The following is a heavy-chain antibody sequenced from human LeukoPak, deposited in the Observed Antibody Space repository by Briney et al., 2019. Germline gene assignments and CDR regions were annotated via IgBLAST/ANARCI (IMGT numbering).Heavy chain of an antibody. CDR3: AADRRDGYNSIPLDY. CDR1: GFTFTSSA. CDR2: IVVGSGNT. Sequence: SVKVSCKESGFTFTSSAVQWVRQARGQRLEWIGWIVVGSGNTNYAQKFQERVTITRDMSTSTAYMELSSLRSEDTAVYYCAADRRDGYNSIPLDYWGQGTLVTVSS. D-gene: IGHD5-24*01. J-gene: IGHJ4*02. V-gene: IGHV1-58*01.